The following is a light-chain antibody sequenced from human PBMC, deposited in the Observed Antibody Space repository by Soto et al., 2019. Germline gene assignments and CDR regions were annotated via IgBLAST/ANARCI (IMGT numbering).Light chain of an antibody. CDR1: SSNIGAGYD. CDR3: QSYDSSLSGVV. Sequence: QLVLTQPPSVTGAPGQRVTISCTGSSSNIGAGYDVHWYQQLPGTAPKLLIYGNSNRPSGVPDRFSGSKSGTSASLAITGLQAEDDADYCCQSYDSSLSGVVFGGGTKLTVL. V-gene: IGLV1-40*01. CDR2: GNS. J-gene: IGLJ2*01.